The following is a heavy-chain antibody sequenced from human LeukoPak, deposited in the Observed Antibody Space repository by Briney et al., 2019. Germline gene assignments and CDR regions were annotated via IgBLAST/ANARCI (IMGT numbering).Heavy chain of an antibody. V-gene: IGHV3-21*01. CDR2: ISSSSSYI. Sequence: GGSLRLSXAASGFTFSSYSMNWVRKAQGKGLEWFSSISSSSSYIYYADSVKGRFTISRDNAKNSLYLQMNSLRAEDTAVYYCARLYSSSWYSAFDIWGQGTMVTVSS. CDR1: GFTFSSYS. CDR3: ARLYSSSWYSAFDI. D-gene: IGHD6-13*01. J-gene: IGHJ3*02.